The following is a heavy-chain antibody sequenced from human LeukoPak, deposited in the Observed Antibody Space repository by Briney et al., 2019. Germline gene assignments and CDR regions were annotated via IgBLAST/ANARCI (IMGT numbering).Heavy chain of an antibody. J-gene: IGHJ4*02. D-gene: IGHD5-18*01. CDR2: IYPGDSDT. CDR1: GFRFTSYW. CDR3: ARGSTGYSYGTDY. V-gene: IGHV5-51*01. Sequence: GESLQISCKGSGFRFTSYWIGWVRPVPGKGLEWMGIIYPGDSDTRYSPSFQGQVTISADKSISTAYLQWSSLKASDTAVYYCARGSTGYSYGTDYWGQGTLVTVSS.